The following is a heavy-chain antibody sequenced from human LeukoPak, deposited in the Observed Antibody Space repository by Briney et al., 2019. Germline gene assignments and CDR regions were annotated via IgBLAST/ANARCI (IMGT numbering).Heavy chain of an antibody. V-gene: IGHV1-2*02. D-gene: IGHD5-24*01. CDR1: GYTFTGYY. CDR2: IDPNSGGT. J-gene: IGHJ4*02. CDR3: ARPPGRDGYNRYDY. Sequence: ASVKVSCKASGYTFTGYYMHLVRQAPGQGLEWMGWIDPNSGGTNYAQKFQGRVTMTRDTSISTAYMELSRLTSDDTAVYYCARPPGRDGYNRYDYWGQGTLVTVSS.